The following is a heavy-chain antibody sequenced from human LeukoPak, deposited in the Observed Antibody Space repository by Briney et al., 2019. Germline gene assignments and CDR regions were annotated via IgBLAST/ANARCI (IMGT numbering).Heavy chain of an antibody. Sequence: SETLSLTCTVSGGSISSGSYYWSWIRQPAGKGLEWIGRIYTSGSTNYNPSLKSRVTISVDTSKNQFSLKLSSVTAADTAVYYCARGRLLWFGEPIWYYYYMDVWGKGTTATISS. CDR1: GGSISSGSYY. CDR3: ARGRLLWFGEPIWYYYYMDV. J-gene: IGHJ6*03. CDR2: IYTSGST. D-gene: IGHD3-10*01. V-gene: IGHV4-61*02.